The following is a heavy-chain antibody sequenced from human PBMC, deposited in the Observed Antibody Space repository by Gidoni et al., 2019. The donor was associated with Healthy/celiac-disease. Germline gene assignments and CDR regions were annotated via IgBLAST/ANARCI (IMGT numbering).Heavy chain of an antibody. D-gene: IGHD6-13*01. Sequence: QVQLVASGGGVVQPGRSLRLSCAASGFTVSSYAMHCVRQAPGTGLEWVAVISYDGSNKYYADSVKGRFTISRDNSKNTMYLQMNSLRAEETAVYYCARSQSSSGYNYWGQGTLVTVSS. CDR1: GFTVSSYA. J-gene: IGHJ4*02. CDR3: ARSQSSSGYNY. CDR2: ISYDGSNK. V-gene: IGHV3-30-3*01.